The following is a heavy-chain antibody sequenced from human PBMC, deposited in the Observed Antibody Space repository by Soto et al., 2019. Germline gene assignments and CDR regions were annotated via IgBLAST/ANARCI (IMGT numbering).Heavy chain of an antibody. CDR1: GASVGSFY. CDR2: VYSTGGV. CDR3: ARDLSGTGLDV. V-gene: IGHV4-4*07. D-gene: IGHD1-26*01. J-gene: IGHJ6*02. Sequence: QVQLQESGPGLVKPSETLSLTCNVSGASVGSFYWSWIRQSAGKGLEWIGRVYSTGGVAYNPALEGQGTITLDRSNNHFSLEIKSVTAADTAVYFCARDLSGTGLDVWGRGTTVSVSS.